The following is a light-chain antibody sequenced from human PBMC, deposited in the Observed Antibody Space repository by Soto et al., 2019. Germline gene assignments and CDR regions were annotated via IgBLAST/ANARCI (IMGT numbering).Light chain of an antibody. CDR2: DAS. V-gene: IGKV3-11*01. Sequence: VLPQSPATLSFSPVDRATLSCRASQNVGTFLAWYQLKPGQAPRLVIFDASNRAAGIPDRFSGSGSGTDFTLTISGLEPEDFALYYCLQRNNWPPWTFGQGTKVDIK. CDR1: QNVGTF. CDR3: LQRNNWPPWT. J-gene: IGKJ1*01.